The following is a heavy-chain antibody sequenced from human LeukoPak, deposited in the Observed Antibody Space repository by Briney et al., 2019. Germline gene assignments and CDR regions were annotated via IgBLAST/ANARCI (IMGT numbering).Heavy chain of an antibody. V-gene: IGHV1-2*02. CDR3: ARTTYYDNSEGFDY. J-gene: IGHJ4*02. CDR2: INPNSSGT. Sequence: ASVKVSCRASGYIFTGNYMHWVRQAPGQGLEWMGWINPNSSGTNYAQKFQGRVTMTRDTSISTAYMELSRLRSDDTAVYYCARTTYYDNSEGFDYWGQGTLVTVSS. CDR1: GYIFTGNY. D-gene: IGHD3-22*01.